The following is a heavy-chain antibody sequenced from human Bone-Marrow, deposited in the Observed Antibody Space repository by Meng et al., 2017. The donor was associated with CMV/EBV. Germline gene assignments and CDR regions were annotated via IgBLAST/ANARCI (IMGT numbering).Heavy chain of an antibody. CDR3: ARDPWGYGLAY. CDR2: INHAGDT. D-gene: IGHD3-16*01. J-gene: IGHJ4*02. CDR1: GGSFSGSY. Sequence: SQTLSLTCGVSGGSFSGSYWGWIRQPPGKGLEWIGEINHAGDTKYNPSLKSRVTLSLDTSKSQFSLKLTSVTAADTAVYFCARDPWGYGLAYWGQGTLVTVSS. V-gene: IGHV4-34*09.